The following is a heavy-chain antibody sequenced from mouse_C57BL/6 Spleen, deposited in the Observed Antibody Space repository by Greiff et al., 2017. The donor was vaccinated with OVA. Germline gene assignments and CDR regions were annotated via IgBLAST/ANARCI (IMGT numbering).Heavy chain of an antibody. CDR1: GYTFTSYT. CDR2: INPSSGYT. CDR3: APLYEGEGYFDY. J-gene: IGHJ2*01. D-gene: IGHD1-1*01. V-gene: IGHV1-4*01. Sequence: QVQLKQSGAELARPGASVKMSCKASGYTFTSYTMHWVKQRPGQGLEWIGYINPSSGYTKYNQKFKDKATLTADKSSSTAYMQLSSLTSEDSAVYYCAPLYEGEGYFDYWGQGTTLTVSS.